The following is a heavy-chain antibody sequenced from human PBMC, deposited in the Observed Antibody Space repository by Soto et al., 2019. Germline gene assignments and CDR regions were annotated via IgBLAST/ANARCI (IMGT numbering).Heavy chain of an antibody. D-gene: IGHD3-10*01. CDR3: ARALLLWFGELTGWFDP. CDR1: GDSVSSNSAA. CDR2: TYYRSKWYN. Sequence: HSQTLSLTCAISGDSVSSNSAAWNWIRQSPSRGLEWLGRTYYRSKWYNDYAVSVKSRITINPDTSKNQFSLQLNSVTPEDTAVYYCARALLLWFGELTGWFDPWGQGTLVTVSS. V-gene: IGHV6-1*01. J-gene: IGHJ5*02.